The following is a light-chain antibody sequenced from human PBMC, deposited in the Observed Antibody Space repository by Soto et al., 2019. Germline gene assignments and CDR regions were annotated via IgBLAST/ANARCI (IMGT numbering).Light chain of an antibody. Sequence: IVWTKAPGTLSWAPGERATVSCRASLSVSSNYVAWYQQKPGQAPRLLIYGASSRATGIPDRFSGSGSGTDFTLTISRLEPEDFAVYYCQQYGSSSSTFGGGTKVDI. CDR2: GAS. J-gene: IGKJ4*01. V-gene: IGKV3-20*01. CDR1: LSVSSNY. CDR3: QQYGSSSST.